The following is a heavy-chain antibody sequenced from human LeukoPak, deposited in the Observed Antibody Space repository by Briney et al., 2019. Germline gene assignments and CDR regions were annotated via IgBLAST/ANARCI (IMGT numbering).Heavy chain of an antibody. Sequence: ASVKVSCKASGGTLSSYAISWVRQAPGQGLEWMGGIIPIFGTANYAQKFQGRVTITTDESTSTAYMELSSLRSEDTAVYYCARDGIAAAGTYFDYWGQGTLVTVSS. V-gene: IGHV1-69*05. CDR3: ARDGIAAAGTYFDY. CDR2: IIPIFGTA. D-gene: IGHD6-13*01. CDR1: GGTLSSYA. J-gene: IGHJ4*02.